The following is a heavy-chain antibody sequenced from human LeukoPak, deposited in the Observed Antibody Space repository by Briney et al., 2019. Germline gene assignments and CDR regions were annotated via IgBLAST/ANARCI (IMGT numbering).Heavy chain of an antibody. D-gene: IGHD3-9*01. J-gene: IGHJ4*02. CDR3: ARRFYDNLTGHTWYDY. Sequence: ASVKVSCKASGYTFTSYDINWMRQAPGQGLVWVGWMNPNSGNTGYAQTFQGKLTMTRNTSIKTAYMELSSLRSEDTAVYYCARRFYDNLTGHTWYDYWGQGTLVTVSS. CDR1: GYTFTSYD. V-gene: IGHV1-8*01. CDR2: MNPNSGNT.